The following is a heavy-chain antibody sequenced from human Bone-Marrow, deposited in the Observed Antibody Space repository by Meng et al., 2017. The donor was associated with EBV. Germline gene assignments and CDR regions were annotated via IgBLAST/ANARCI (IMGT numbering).Heavy chain of an antibody. D-gene: IGHD2-15*01. CDR3: ARGSSFCSGGSCFEN. J-gene: IGHJ4*02. CDR1: GGSISTGYSY. CDR2: MYYNGIT. V-gene: IGHV4-30-4*01. Sequence: QVQPQRSCPGLVKPSQTLSLTCAVSGGSISTGYSYWTWIRQPPGKGLEWIGYMYYNGITYYNPSLKSRVTISGDSSKNQFSLKLTSVTAADTAVYFCARGSSFCSGGSCFENWGQGTLVTVSS.